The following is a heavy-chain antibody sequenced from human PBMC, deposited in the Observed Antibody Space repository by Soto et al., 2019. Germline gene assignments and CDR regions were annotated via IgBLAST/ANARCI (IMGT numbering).Heavy chain of an antibody. J-gene: IGHJ6*02. D-gene: IGHD3-10*01. CDR3: ARVERFGELSAYYYYGMDV. V-gene: IGHV1-8*02. Sequence: VASVKVSCKASGYTFTSYDINWVRQATGQGLEWMGWMNPNSGNTGYAQKFQGRVTMTRNTSISTAYMELSSLRSEDTAVYYCARVERFGELSAYYYYGMDVWGQGTTVTVSS. CDR1: GYTFTSYD. CDR2: MNPNSGNT.